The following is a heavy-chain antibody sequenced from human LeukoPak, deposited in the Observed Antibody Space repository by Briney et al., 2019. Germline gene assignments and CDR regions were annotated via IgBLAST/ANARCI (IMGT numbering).Heavy chain of an antibody. D-gene: IGHD3-10*01. Sequence: ASVKVSCKAPGGTFSSYAISWVRQAPGQGLGWMGGIIPIFGTANYAQKFQGRVTITADESTSTAYMELSSLRSEDTAVYYCARSYGSGSYWFDPWGQGTLVTVSS. V-gene: IGHV1-69*13. J-gene: IGHJ5*02. CDR2: IIPIFGTA. CDR3: ARSYGSGSYWFDP. CDR1: GGTFSSYA.